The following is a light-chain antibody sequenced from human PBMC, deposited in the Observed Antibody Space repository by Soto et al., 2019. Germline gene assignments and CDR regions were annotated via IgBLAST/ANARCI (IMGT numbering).Light chain of an antibody. CDR2: GAS. CDR1: QSVSSD. Sequence: EIVMTQYPATLSVSPGERATLSCRASQSVSSDLAWYQQKPGQAPRFLISGASTRATGIPARFSGSGSGTEFTLTISSLQSEDFAVYYCQQYNNWPWTFGQGTKVDIK. CDR3: QQYNNWPWT. J-gene: IGKJ1*01. V-gene: IGKV3-15*01.